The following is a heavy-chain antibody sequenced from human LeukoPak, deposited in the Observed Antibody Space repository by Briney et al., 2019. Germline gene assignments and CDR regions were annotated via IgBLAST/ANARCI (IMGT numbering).Heavy chain of an antibody. V-gene: IGHV4-59*08. CDR2: IYYSGST. J-gene: IGHJ6*02. Sequence: SETLSLTCTVSGGSISSYYWSWIQQPPGKGLEWIGYIYYSGSTNYNPSLKSRVTISVDTSKNQFSLKLSSVTAADTAVYYCARVRGYSYGSYYYYYYGMDVWGQGTTVTVSS. CDR1: GGSISSYY. CDR3: ARVRGYSYGSYYYYYYGMDV. D-gene: IGHD5-18*01.